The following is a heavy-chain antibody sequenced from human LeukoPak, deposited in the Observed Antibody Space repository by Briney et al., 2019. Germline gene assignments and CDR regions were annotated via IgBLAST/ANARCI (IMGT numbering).Heavy chain of an antibody. CDR2: IRSKAYGGTT. J-gene: IGHJ3*02. CDR1: GFTFGDYA. D-gene: IGHD3-3*01. Sequence: GGSLRLSCTASGFTFGDYAMSRVRQAPGKGLEWVGFIRSKAYGGTTEYAASVKGRFTISRDDSKSIAYLQMNSLKTEDTAVYYCSGYYDFWSGKTGADAFDIWGQGTMVTVSS. V-gene: IGHV3-49*04. CDR3: SGYYDFWSGKTGADAFDI.